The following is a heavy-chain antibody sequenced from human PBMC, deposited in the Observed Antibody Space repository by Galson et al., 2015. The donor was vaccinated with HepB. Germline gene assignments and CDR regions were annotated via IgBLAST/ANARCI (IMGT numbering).Heavy chain of an antibody. D-gene: IGHD2-2*01. CDR1: GFTFSSYA. V-gene: IGHV3-23*01. CDR3: AKVGPSCSSTRCSDYYFDY. Sequence: SLRLSCAASGFTFSSYAMNWVRQAPGKGLEGVAAVSGSAAGTECGITTDYADSVKGRFTISRDNSKNTLYLQMNSLRAEDTAVYYCAKVGPSCSSTRCSDYYFDYWGQGTLVTVSS. J-gene: IGHJ4*02. CDR2: VSGSAAGT.